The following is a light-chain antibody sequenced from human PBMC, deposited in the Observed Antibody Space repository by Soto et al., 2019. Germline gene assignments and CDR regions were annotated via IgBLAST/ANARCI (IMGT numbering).Light chain of an antibody. Sequence: QPVLTQPASVSGSPGQSITISCTGTSGDVGGYNYVSWYQQHPGKAPKLMIYEVTNRPSGVSNRFSGSQSGNTASLTISGLQAEDEADYYCSSYTSSSTLWVFGGGTKLTVL. CDR2: EVT. CDR1: SGDVGGYNY. CDR3: SSYTSSSTLWV. J-gene: IGLJ3*02. V-gene: IGLV2-14*01.